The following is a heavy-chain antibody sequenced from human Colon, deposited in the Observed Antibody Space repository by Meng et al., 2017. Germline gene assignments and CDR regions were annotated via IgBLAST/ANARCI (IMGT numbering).Heavy chain of an antibody. J-gene: IGHJ4*02. CDR3: ASKPGIAAAGSFDY. CDR1: GGSTSSSNW. CDR2: IYHSGST. V-gene: IGHV4-4*03. Sequence: PETLSLTCAVSGGSTSSSNWWSWVRQPPGKGLEWIGEIYHSGSTNYNPSLKSRVTISVDKSKNQFSLKLSSVTAADTAVYYCASKPGIAAAGSFDYWGQGTLVTVSS. D-gene: IGHD6-13*01.